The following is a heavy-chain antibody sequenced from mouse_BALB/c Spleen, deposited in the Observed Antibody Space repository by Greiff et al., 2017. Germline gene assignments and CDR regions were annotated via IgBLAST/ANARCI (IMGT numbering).Heavy chain of an antibody. V-gene: IGHV5-17*02. CDR2: ISSGSSTI. Sequence: DVKLVESGGGLVQPGGSRKLSCAASGFTFSSFGMHWVRQAPEKGLEWVAYISSGSSTIYYADTVKGRFTISRDNPKNTLFLQMTSLRSEDTAMYYCARTTMTLMDYWGQGTSVTVSS. CDR1: GFTFSSFG. CDR3: ARTTMTLMDY. D-gene: IGHD2-4*01. J-gene: IGHJ4*01.